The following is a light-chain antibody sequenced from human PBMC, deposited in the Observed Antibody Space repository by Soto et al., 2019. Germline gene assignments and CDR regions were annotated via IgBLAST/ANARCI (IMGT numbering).Light chain of an antibody. CDR2: STS. J-gene: IGLJ3*02. V-gene: IGLV7-43*01. CDR1: TGAVTSGYY. Sequence: QAVVTQEPSLTVSPGGTFTLTCASSTGAVTSGYYPSWFQQKPGQAPRALIYSTSYKHSWTPARFSGSLLGGKAALTLSGVQPEDEAEYFCLLYYGGARVFGGGTKVTVL. CDR3: LLYYGGARV.